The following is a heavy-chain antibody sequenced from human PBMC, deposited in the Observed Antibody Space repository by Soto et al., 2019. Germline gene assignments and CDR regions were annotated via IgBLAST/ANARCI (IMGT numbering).Heavy chain of an antibody. J-gene: IGHJ4*02. CDR3: ARPPFPGCINAICYPLDF. V-gene: IGHV1-46*01. CDR1: GYTFTHYY. D-gene: IGHD2-8*01. Sequence: GASVKVSCKASGYTFTHYYIHWVRQAPGQGLEWMGMINPSGGSTSYAQKFQGRLTMTTDTSTNTVYMELSSLRSEDTAVYYCARPPFPGCINAICYPLDFWGKGALVTVSS. CDR2: INPSGGST.